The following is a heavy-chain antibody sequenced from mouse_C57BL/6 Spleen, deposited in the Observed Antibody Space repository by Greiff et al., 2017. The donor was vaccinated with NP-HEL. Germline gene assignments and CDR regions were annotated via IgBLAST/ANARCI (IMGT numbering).Heavy chain of an antibody. CDR3: ARGSGYYGSYWYFDV. D-gene: IGHD1-1*01. CDR1: GFNIKDYY. V-gene: IGHV14-2*01. Sequence: EVKLMESGAELVKPGASVKLSCTASGFNIKDYYMHWVKQRTEQGLEWIGRIDPEDGETKYAPQFQGKATITADTSSNTAYLQLSSLTSEDTAVYYCARGSGYYGSYWYFDVWGTGTTVTVSS. CDR2: IDPEDGET. J-gene: IGHJ1*03.